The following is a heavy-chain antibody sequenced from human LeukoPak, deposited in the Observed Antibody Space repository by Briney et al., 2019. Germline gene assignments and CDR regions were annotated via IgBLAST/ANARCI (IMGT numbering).Heavy chain of an antibody. Sequence: GGSLRLSCAASGFTISDNYMSWIRQAPGKGLEWITYISSSGHSIYYADSVKGRFTISRDNAQNSVHLQMNSLRAEDTAVYYCARGSVTSLRHFDYWGQGALVTVSS. CDR3: ARGSVTSLRHFDY. J-gene: IGHJ4*02. CDR2: ISSSGHSI. D-gene: IGHD2-21*02. CDR1: GFTISDNY. V-gene: IGHV3-11*01.